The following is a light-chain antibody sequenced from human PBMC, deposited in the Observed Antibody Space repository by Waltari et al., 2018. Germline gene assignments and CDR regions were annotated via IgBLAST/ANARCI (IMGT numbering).Light chain of an antibody. CDR3: QVWDDSNNSGV. Sequence: SYVVTQSPSVSVAPGETARITCGGDNIGGKRVHWYQQRPGQAPVLVISYDSDRPSGIPERFSGSNSGNTATLTISWVEAEDEADYHCQVWDDSNNSGVFGGGTKLTVL. CDR2: YDS. V-gene: IGLV3-21*04. J-gene: IGLJ3*02. CDR1: NIGGKR.